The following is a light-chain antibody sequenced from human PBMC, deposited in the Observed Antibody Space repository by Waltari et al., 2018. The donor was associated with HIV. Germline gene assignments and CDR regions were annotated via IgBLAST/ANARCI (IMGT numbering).Light chain of an antibody. J-gene: IGKJ3*01. CDR2: GAS. CDR3: QQYDKWPLFT. CDR1: RNIGGN. V-gene: IGKV3-15*01. Sequence: ILMTQSPVTLSVSPGETATLSCRASRNIGGNLAWYQQKPGQAPRLLIYGASTRATGIPARFIGSGSGTEFTLTISSLQAEDFAVYYCQQYDKWPLFTFGPGTKVDFK.